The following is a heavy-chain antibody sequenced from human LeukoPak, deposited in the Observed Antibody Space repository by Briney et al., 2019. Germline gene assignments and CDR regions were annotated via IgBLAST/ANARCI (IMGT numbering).Heavy chain of an antibody. V-gene: IGHV4-4*09. J-gene: IGHJ3*02. D-gene: IGHD1-14*01. Sequence: SETLSLTCTVSGGSISSYYWSWIRQPPGKGLEWIGYIYTSGSTNYNPSLKSRVTISVDTSKNQFSLKLSSVTAADTAVYYCASTVSGLDAFDIWGQGTMVTVSS. CDR2: IYTSGST. CDR1: GGSISSYY. CDR3: ASTVSGLDAFDI.